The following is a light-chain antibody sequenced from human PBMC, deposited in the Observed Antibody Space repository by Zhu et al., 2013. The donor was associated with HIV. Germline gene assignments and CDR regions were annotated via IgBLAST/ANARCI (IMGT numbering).Light chain of an antibody. J-gene: IGKJ4*01. V-gene: IGKV3-11*01. CDR2: DAS. CDR1: QSVSSSY. Sequence: EIVLTQSPGTLSLSPGERATLSCRASQSVSSSYLAWYQQKPGQAPRLLIYDASNRATGVPARFSGSGSGTDFTLTISSLEPEDFAVYSCQQRNDWPPLTFGGGTKVEIK. CDR3: QQRNDWPPLT.